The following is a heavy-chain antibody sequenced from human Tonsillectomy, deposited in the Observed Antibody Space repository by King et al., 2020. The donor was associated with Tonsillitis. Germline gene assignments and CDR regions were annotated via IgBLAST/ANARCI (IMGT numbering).Heavy chain of an antibody. CDR2: IYYSGST. V-gene: IGHV4-39*01. J-gene: IGHJ4*02. Sequence: QLQESGPGLVKPSETLSLTCTVSGGSISSNTYYWGWIRQPPGKGLEWIGKIYYSGSTYYNQSLKSRVTISVDTSKNQFSLKLSSVTAADTAVHYCARHNQYGDFDYWGQGTLVTVSS. CDR3: ARHNQYGDFDY. D-gene: IGHD4-17*01. CDR1: GGSISSNTYY.